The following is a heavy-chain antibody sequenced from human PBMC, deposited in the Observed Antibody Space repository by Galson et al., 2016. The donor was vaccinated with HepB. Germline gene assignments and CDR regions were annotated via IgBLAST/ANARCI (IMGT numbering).Heavy chain of an antibody. J-gene: IGHJ4*02. CDR3: AKAGGPNYRGSGRYSGHKNYFDN. CDR2: ISDDGIYK. V-gene: IGHV3-30*18. CDR1: GFTFSTNA. Sequence: SLRLSCATSGFTFSTNAMHWVRQAPGKGLEWLALISDDGIYKYFADSVKGRFTISRDNSNNTLYLQMNSLGGEDTAVYYCAKAGGPNYRGSGRYSGHKNYFDNWGQGTLVVVSS. D-gene: IGHD3-10*01.